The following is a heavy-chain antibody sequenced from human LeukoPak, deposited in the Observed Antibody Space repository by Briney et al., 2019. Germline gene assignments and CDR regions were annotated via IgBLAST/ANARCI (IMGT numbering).Heavy chain of an antibody. CDR2: IYHSGST. V-gene: IGHV4-39*07. CDR1: GGSISSSSYY. CDR3: ARCGTYSGYDLYPYYYYGMDV. Sequence: SETLSLTCTVSGGSISSSSYYWGWIRQPPGKGLEWIGEIYHSGSTNYNPSLKSRVTISVDKSKNQFSLKLSSVTAADTAVYYCARCGTYSGYDLYPYYYYGMDVWGQGTTVTVSS. D-gene: IGHD5-12*01. J-gene: IGHJ6*02.